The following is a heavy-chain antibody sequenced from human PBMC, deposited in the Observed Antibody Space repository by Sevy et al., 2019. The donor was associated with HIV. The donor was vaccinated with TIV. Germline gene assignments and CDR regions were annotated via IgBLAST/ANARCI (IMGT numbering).Heavy chain of an antibody. J-gene: IGHJ4*02. CDR3: ARGLYSYCYNY. CDR1: GFTVSSNY. D-gene: IGHD5-18*01. Sequence: GGSLRLSCAASGFTVSSNYMSWVRQAPGKGLEWVSVIYSGGSTYYADSVKGRFTISRDNSKNTLYLQMNSLRAEDTAVYYCARGLYSYCYNYWGQGTLVTVSS. CDR2: IYSGGST. V-gene: IGHV3-53*01.